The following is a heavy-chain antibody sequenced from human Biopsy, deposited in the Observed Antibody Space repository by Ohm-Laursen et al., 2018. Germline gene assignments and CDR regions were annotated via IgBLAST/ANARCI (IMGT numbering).Heavy chain of an antibody. V-gene: IGHV1-69*10. J-gene: IGHJ4*02. Sequence: SVKVSCNASGGTFSNYAISWARQAPGEGLEWMGGIIAVSGLVNYAPKFQGRVSITADKSTTTAYMELSNLKSEDTAVYYCATPFQYYDSWGGYPPFDHWGQGTLVTVSS. CDR3: ATPFQYYDSWGGYPPFDH. D-gene: IGHD3-3*01. CDR2: IIAVSGLV. CDR1: GGTFSNYA.